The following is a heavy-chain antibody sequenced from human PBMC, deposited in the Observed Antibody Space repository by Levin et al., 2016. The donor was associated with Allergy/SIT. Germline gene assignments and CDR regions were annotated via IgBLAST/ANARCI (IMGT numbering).Heavy chain of an antibody. J-gene: IGHJ6*02. V-gene: IGHV3-23*01. D-gene: IGHD3-9*01. CDR2: ISGGADAT. Sequence: WIRQPPGKGLEWLSAISGGADATYYADPVKGRFTISRDNSKNTLYLQMNSLRAEDTAIYYCAKGYYDILTTYYPYYYYGLDVWGQGTTVTV. CDR3: AKGYYDILTTYYPYYYYGLDV.